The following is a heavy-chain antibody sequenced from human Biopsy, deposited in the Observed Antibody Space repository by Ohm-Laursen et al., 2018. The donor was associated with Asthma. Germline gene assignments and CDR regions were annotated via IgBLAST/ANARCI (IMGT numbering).Heavy chain of an antibody. Sequence: PSETLSLTCAAYGGSFSGYYWSWIRQPPGKGLEWIGEINHSGSTNYNPSLKSRVTMSVDTSKNQLFLNLSSVTAADTAVYYCARAASTTVFWSGYSHNWFDPWGQGTLVTVSS. CDR1: GGSFSGYY. CDR3: ARAASTTVFWSGYSHNWFDP. D-gene: IGHD3-3*01. V-gene: IGHV4-34*01. CDR2: INHSGST. J-gene: IGHJ5*02.